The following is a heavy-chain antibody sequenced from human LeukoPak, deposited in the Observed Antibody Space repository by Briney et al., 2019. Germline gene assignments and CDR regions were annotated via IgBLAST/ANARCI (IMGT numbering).Heavy chain of an antibody. CDR3: ARGSAVATISWFDP. J-gene: IGHJ5*02. CDR1: GGSFSGYY. CDR2: INHSGST. D-gene: IGHD5-12*01. V-gene: IGHV4-34*01. Sequence: PSETLSLTCAVYGGSFSGYYWSWIRQPPGKGLEWIGEINHSGSTNYNPSLKSRVTISVDTSKNQFSLKLSPVTAADTAVYYCARGSAVATISWFDPWGQGTLVTVSS.